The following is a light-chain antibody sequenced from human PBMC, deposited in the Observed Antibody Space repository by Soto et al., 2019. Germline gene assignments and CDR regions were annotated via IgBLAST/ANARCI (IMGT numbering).Light chain of an antibody. CDR2: GAS. Sequence: EIVMTQSPATLSVSPGERATLSCRASQSVSSNLAWYQQKPGQAPRLLIYGASTRATGIPARFSGSGSGTEFTLTISSLQSEDFAVYYCQQYNNWQPFGQGTNVDIK. V-gene: IGKV3-15*01. CDR3: QQYNNWQP. J-gene: IGKJ1*01. CDR1: QSVSSN.